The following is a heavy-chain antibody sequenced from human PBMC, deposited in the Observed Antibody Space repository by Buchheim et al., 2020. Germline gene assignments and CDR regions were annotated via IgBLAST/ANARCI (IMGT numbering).Heavy chain of an antibody. V-gene: IGHV4-30-2*01. CDR3: ARGPYYDFWSGYYPKPYYYYGMDV. Sequence: QLQLQESGSGLVKPSQTLSLTCAVPGGSISSGGYSWSWIRQPPGKGLEWIGYIYHSGSTYYNPSLKSRVTISVDRSKNQFSLKLSSVTAADTAVYYCARGPYYDFWSGYYPKPYYYYGMDVWGQGTT. CDR2: IYHSGST. CDR1: GGSISSGGYS. J-gene: IGHJ6*02. D-gene: IGHD3-3*01.